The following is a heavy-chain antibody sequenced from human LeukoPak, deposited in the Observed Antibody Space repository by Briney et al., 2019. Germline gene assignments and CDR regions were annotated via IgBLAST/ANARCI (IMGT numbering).Heavy chain of an antibody. J-gene: IGHJ4*02. CDR3: AKAKVVPATIYDC. D-gene: IGHD2-2*02. CDR2: SSGGDGST. Sequence: GESLRLSWPASGLTFSSNSMSWVRQAAGKGLDWASGSSGGDGSTSYADSVKGRFPIFRDNSKNTLYLQMNSLRAEDTAVYYCAKAKVVPATIYDCWGQGTLVTVSS. CDR1: GLTFSSNS. V-gene: IGHV3-23*01.